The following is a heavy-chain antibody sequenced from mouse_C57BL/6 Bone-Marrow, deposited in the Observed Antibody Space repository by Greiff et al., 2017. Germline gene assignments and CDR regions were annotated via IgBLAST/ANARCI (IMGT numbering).Heavy chain of an antibody. CDR2: IDPNSGGT. CDR3: AREKGFDYVYYFDY. V-gene: IGHV1-72*01. J-gene: IGHJ2*01. Sequence: QVQLQQPGAELVKPGASVKLSCKASGYTFTSYWMHWVKQRPGRGLEWIGRIDPNSGGTKYNEKFKSKATLTVDKSSSTAYMQLSSLTSEDSAVYDCAREKGFDYVYYFDYWGQGTTLTVSS. D-gene: IGHD2-13*01. CDR1: GYTFTSYW.